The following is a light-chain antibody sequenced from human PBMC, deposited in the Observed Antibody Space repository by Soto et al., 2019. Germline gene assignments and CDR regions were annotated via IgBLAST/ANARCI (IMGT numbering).Light chain of an antibody. Sequence: QSVLTQPPSASGTPGQRVTIPCSGSSSNIGSSTVNWYQHLPGTAPKLLIYSNNARSSGVPDRFSGSKSGTSASLAISGLQSEDEADYYCAAWDDSLNGVEFGGGTQLTVL. CDR2: SNN. V-gene: IGLV1-44*01. CDR1: SSNIGSST. J-gene: IGLJ2*01. CDR3: AAWDDSLNGVE.